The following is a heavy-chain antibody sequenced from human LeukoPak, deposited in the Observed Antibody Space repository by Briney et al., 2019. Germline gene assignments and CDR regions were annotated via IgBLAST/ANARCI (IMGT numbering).Heavy chain of an antibody. CDR3: ARLPDSGSYFGVRAYYFDY. CDR1: GYSFTSYW. J-gene: IGHJ4*02. D-gene: IGHD1-26*01. CDR2: IYPGDSDT. Sequence: GESLKISCKGSGYSFTSYWVGWVRQMPGKGLEWMGIIYPGDSDTRYSPSFQGQVTISADKSISTAHVQWSSLKASDTAMYYCARLPDSGSYFGVRAYYFDYWGQGTLVTVSS. V-gene: IGHV5-51*01.